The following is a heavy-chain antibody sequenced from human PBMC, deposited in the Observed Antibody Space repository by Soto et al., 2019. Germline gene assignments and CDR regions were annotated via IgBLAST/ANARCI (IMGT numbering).Heavy chain of an antibody. J-gene: IGHJ6*02. CDR2: IYSNGDT. Sequence: LSLTCSVSSDSMNSGGYYWSWIRQHPGKGLEWIGYIYSNGDTYYNPSLKSRVTISVDTSKNQFSLKLTSVTAADTAVYYCARRGGSSSCYYYYAMDVWGQGTTVTVSS. V-gene: IGHV4-31*03. CDR1: SDSMNSGGYY. CDR3: ARRGGSSSCYYYYAMDV. D-gene: IGHD6-6*01.